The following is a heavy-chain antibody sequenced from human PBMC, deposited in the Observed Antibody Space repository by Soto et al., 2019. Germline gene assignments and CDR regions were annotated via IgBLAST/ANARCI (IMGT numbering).Heavy chain of an antibody. CDR3: ARPLRNGYFYGMDI. D-gene: IGHD2-8*01. CDR2: INPTTGLT. V-gene: IGHV1-46*01. CDR1: GYAFSNNF. Sequence: GASVKVSCKASGYAFSNNFMHWVRQAPAQGLEWMGVINPTTGLTSNAQKFQGRITMTSDTSSSTAYMELSSLRSEDTAVYYCARPLRNGYFYGMDIWGQGTTVTVSS. J-gene: IGHJ6*02.